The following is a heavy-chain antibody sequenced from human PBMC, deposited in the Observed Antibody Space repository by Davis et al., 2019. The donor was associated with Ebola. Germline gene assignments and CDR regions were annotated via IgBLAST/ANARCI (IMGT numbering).Heavy chain of an antibody. CDR2: ISYDGSNK. V-gene: IGHV3-30*04. J-gene: IGHJ3*02. CDR3: ARNYYDSSGYQPRAFDI. CDR1: GFTFSFYA. Sequence: PGGSLRLSCAASGFTFSFYAMHWVRQAPGKGLEWVTLISYDGSNKYYADSVKGRFTISRDNSKNTLYLQMYSLRAEDTAVYYCARNYYDSSGYQPRAFDIWGQGTMVTVSS. D-gene: IGHD3-22*01.